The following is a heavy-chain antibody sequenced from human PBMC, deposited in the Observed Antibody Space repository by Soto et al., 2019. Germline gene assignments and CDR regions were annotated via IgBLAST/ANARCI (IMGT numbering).Heavy chain of an antibody. CDR2: INHSGST. Sequence: TSETLSLTCAVYGGSFSSYYWSWIRQPPGKGLEWIGEINHSGSTNYNPSLKTRVTISVDTSKNQFSLKLSSVTAADTAVYHCARGDLKADYWGQGTLVTVSS. V-gene: IGHV4-34*01. CDR3: ARGDLKADY. CDR1: GGSFSSYY. J-gene: IGHJ4*02.